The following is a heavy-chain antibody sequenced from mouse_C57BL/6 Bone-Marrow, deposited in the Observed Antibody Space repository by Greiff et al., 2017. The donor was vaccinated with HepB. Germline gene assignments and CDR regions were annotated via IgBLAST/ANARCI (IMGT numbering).Heavy chain of an antibody. Sequence: QVQLQQSGAELARPGASVKLSCKASGYTFTSYGISWVKQRTGQGLEWIGEIYPRSGNTYYNEKFKGKATLTADKSSSTAYMELRSLTSEDAAVYFCARSYSNYVDCDVWGTGTTVTVSS. V-gene: IGHV1-81*01. J-gene: IGHJ1*03. CDR2: IYPRSGNT. CDR1: GYTFTSYG. CDR3: ARSYSNYVDCDV. D-gene: IGHD2-5*01.